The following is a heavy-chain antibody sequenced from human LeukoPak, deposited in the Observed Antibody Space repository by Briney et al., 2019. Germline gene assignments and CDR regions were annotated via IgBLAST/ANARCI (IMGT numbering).Heavy chain of an antibody. CDR3: ARGVETATFDY. CDR1: GFIFSNYA. V-gene: IGHV3-33*01. CDR2: IWYDGSIE. J-gene: IGHJ4*02. Sequence: PGRSLILSCAASGFIFSNYAMHWVRQAPGKGLEWVAVIWYDGSIEYYADSVKGRFTISRDNSKNTLYLQMNSLRAEDTAVYYCARGVETATFDYWGQGTLVTVSS. D-gene: IGHD5-18*01.